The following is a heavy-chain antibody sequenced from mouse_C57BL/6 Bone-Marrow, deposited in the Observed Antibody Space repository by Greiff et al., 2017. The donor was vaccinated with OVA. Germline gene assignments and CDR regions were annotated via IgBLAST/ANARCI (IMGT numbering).Heavy chain of an antibody. CDR2: IDPETGGT. CDR1: GYTFTDYE. Sequence: VQLQQSGAELVRPGASVTLSCKASGYTFTDYEMRWVKQTPVHGLEWIGAIDPETGGTAYNQKFKGKAILTADKSSSTAYMELRSLTSEDSAVYYCTRPYYYGSSYWYFDVWGTGTTVTVSS. CDR3: TRPYYYGSSYWYFDV. D-gene: IGHD1-1*01. J-gene: IGHJ1*03. V-gene: IGHV1-15*01.